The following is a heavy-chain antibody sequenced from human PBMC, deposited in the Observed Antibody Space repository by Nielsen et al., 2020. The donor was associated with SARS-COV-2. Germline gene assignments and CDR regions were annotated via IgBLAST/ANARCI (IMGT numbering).Heavy chain of an antibody. V-gene: IGHV4-4*02. CDR1: GGSISSSNW. Sequence: SETLSLTCAVSGGSISSSNWWRWVRQPPGQGLEWIGEIYHSGSTNYNPSLKSRVTISVDKSENQFSLKLSSVTAADTAVYYCARHPVPLDAFDIWGQGTMVTVSS. J-gene: IGHJ3*02. CDR2: IYHSGST. D-gene: IGHD3-16*02. CDR3: ARHPVPLDAFDI.